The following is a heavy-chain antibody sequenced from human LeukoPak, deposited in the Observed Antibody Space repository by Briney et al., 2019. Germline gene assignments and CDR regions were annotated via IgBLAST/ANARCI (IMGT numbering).Heavy chain of an antibody. CDR2: ISSSSSYI. V-gene: IGHV3-21*01. D-gene: IGHD6-13*01. CDR1: GFPFSSYS. CDR3: ARVGSIAGAPLCDY. Sequence: GGSLRLSCVASGFPFSSYSMNWVRQAPGKGLEWVSSISSSSSYIYYADSVKGRFTISRENAKNSLYLKMNSLRAEDTAVYYCARVGSIAGAPLCDYWGEGTQDSVSS. J-gene: IGHJ4*02.